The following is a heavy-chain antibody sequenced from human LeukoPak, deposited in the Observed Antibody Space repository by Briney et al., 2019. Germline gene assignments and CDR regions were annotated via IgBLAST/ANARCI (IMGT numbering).Heavy chain of an antibody. CDR1: GFTFNTYS. CDR3: ARDLDSSSWYYFGY. D-gene: IGHD6-13*01. V-gene: IGHV3-48*01. Sequence: RGSLRLSCAASGFTFNTYSMSWVRQAPGKGLECVSYISSSSHTIFYADSVKGRFTVSRDNAKNSLYLQMNSLRAEDTAVYYCARDLDSSSWYYFGYWGQGTLVTVSS. CDR2: ISSSSHTI. J-gene: IGHJ4*02.